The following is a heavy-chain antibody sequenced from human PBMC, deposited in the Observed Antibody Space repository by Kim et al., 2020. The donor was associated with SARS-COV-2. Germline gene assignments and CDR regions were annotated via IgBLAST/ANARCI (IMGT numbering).Heavy chain of an antibody. CDR1: GGTFSSYA. D-gene: IGHD6-13*01. CDR2: IIPIFGTA. J-gene: IGHJ6*02. Sequence: SVKVSCKASGGTFSSYAISWVRQAPGQGLEWMGGIIPIFGTANYAQKFQGRVTITADESTSTAYMELSSLRSEDTAVYYCARDGPAFDRIAAAGRRGGYYYGMDVWGQGTTVTVSS. V-gene: IGHV1-69*13. CDR3: ARDGPAFDRIAAAGRRGGYYYGMDV.